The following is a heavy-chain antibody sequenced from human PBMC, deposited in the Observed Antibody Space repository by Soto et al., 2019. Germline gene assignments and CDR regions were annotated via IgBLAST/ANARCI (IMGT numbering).Heavy chain of an antibody. CDR3: TCWIAARCS. Sequence: EVQLVESGGGLVQPGGSLRLSCAASGFTLSDHYMDWVRQAPGKGLEWVARTKNRSRRYTIEYAASVKGRFTISRDDSKNSLYLQMNSLKSEDTAVYYCTCWIAARCSWGQGTLVTVAS. J-gene: IGHJ4*02. CDR1: GFTLSDHY. V-gene: IGHV3-72*01. CDR2: TKNRSRRYTI. D-gene: IGHD6-6*01.